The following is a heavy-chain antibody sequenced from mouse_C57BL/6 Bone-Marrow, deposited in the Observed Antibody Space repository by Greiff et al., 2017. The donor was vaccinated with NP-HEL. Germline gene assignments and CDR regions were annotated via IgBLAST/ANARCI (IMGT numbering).Heavy chain of an antibody. D-gene: IGHD2-10*02. V-gene: IGHV1-64*01. Sequence: VQLQQSGAELVKPGASVKLSCKASGYTFTSYWMHWVKQRPGQGLEWIGMIHPNSGSTNYNEKFKSKATLTVDKSSSTAYMQLSSLTSEDSAVYYCARGYGNFRYFDVWGTGTTVTVSS. J-gene: IGHJ1*03. CDR3: ARGYGNFRYFDV. CDR1: GYTFTSYW. CDR2: IHPNSGST.